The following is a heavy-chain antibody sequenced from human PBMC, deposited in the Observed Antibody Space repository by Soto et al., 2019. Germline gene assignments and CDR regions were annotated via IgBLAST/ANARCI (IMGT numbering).Heavy chain of an antibody. CDR3: AREGSADYGSYGVDV. D-gene: IGHD4-17*01. CDR1: GFTDYY. V-gene: IGHV1-2*02. J-gene: IGHJ6*02. CDR2: VNPSSGGT. Sequence: ASVKVSCQASGFTDYYIHWVRQAPGQGLEWLGWVNPSSGGTNYAQKFQGRVAMTRDTFISTAYMELSRLQSDDTAVYYCAREGSADYGSYGVDVWGQGTTVTVSS.